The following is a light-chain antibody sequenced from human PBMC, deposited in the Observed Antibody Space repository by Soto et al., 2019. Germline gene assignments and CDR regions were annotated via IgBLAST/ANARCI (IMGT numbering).Light chain of an antibody. Sequence: QLVLTQPASVSGSPGQSITIPCTGTSSDFGDYHYVSWYQQHPGKAPRLLIYDVSYRPSGVSNRFAGSKSGDTASLTISGLQPEDEADYYCSSYTTSNTVLFGGGTKLTVL. CDR3: SSYTTSNTVL. V-gene: IGLV2-14*03. J-gene: IGLJ3*02. CDR1: SSDFGDYHY. CDR2: DVS.